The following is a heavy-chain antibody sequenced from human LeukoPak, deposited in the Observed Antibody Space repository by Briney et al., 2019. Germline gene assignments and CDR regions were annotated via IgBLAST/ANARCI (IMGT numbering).Heavy chain of an antibody. CDR3: ARETHYYDSSGPFDY. V-gene: IGHV4-34*01. CDR2: INHSGST. Sequence: SETLSLTCAVYGGSFSGYYWSWIRQPPAKGLEWIGEINHSGSTNYNPSLKSRVTISVDTSKNQFSLKLSSVTAADTAVYYCARETHYYDSSGPFDYWGQGTLVTVSS. CDR1: GGSFSGYY. J-gene: IGHJ4*02. D-gene: IGHD3-22*01.